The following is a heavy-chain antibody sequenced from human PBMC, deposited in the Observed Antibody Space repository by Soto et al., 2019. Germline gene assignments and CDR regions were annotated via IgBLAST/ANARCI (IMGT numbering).Heavy chain of an antibody. CDR1: GGSISSYY. V-gene: IGHV4-4*07. D-gene: IGHD3-3*01. Sequence: SETLCLTCTVSGGSISSYYWSWIRQPAGKGLEWIGRISTSGSTNYNPSLKSRVTMSVDTSKNQFSLKLSSVTAADTAVYYCARDSVQGDYDFWSGHQHLADVWGQGTTVTV. J-gene: IGHJ6*02. CDR2: ISTSGST. CDR3: ARDSVQGDYDFWSGHQHLADV.